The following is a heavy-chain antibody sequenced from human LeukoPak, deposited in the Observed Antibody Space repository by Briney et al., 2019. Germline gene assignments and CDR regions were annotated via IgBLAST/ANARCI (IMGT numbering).Heavy chain of an antibody. CDR3: ATITMIGVDPHAFDI. Sequence: ASVKVSCKASGYTFTSYYMHWVRQAPGQGLEWMGIINPRGGSTSYAQKFQGRVTMTRDTSTSTVYMELSSLRSEDTAVYYCATITMIGVDPHAFDIWGQGTMVTVSS. J-gene: IGHJ3*02. CDR2: INPRGGST. CDR1: GYTFTSYY. V-gene: IGHV1-46*01. D-gene: IGHD3-22*01.